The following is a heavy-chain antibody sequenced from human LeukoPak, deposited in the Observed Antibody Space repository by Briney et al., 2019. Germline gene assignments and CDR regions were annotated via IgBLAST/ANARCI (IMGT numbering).Heavy chain of an antibody. Sequence: SVKVSCKASGGTFSSYAISWVRQAPGQGLEWMGGIIPIFGTANYAQKFQGRVTITADESTSTAYVELSSLRSEDTAVYYCATARADCSGGSCFYYYMDVWGKGTTVTVSS. D-gene: IGHD2-15*01. CDR3: ATARADCSGGSCFYYYMDV. CDR2: IIPIFGTA. J-gene: IGHJ6*03. CDR1: GGTFSSYA. V-gene: IGHV1-69*01.